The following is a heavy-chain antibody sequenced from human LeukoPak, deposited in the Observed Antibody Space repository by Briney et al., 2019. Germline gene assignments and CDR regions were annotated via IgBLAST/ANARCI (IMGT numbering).Heavy chain of an antibody. Sequence: GGSLRLSCAASGFTFSSYGMHWVRQAPGKGLEWVAVISYDGSNKYYADSVKGRFTISRDNSKNTLYLQMNSLRAEDTAVYYCAKDGFDYWGQGTLVTVSS. J-gene: IGHJ4*02. CDR1: GFTFSSYG. CDR2: ISYDGSNK. CDR3: AKDGFDY. V-gene: IGHV3-30*18.